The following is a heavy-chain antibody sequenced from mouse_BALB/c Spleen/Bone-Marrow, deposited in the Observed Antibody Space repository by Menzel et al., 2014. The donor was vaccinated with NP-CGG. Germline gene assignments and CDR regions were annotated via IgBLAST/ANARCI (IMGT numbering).Heavy chain of an antibody. D-gene: IGHD1-1*01. Sequence: EVKLVESGGGLVQPGGSLKLSCAASGFDFSRYWMSWVRQVPGKGLEWIGEINPDSNTINYTPSLKDKFIISRDNAKNTLYLQMSKVRSEDTALYYCARLNYCNLFVWGAGTTVTVSS. J-gene: IGHJ1*01. V-gene: IGHV4-1*02. CDR2: INPDSNTI. CDR1: GFDFSRYW. CDR3: ARLNYCNLFV.